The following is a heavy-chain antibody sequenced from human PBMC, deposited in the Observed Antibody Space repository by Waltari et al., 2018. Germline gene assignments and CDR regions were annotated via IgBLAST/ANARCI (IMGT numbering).Heavy chain of an antibody. Sequence: RQAPGKGLEWVAVISYDGSNKYYADSVKGRFTISRDNSKNTLYLQMNSLRAEDTAVYYCAREPYDYIWGSYYYYGMDVWGQGTTVTVSS. J-gene: IGHJ6*02. CDR2: ISYDGSNK. D-gene: IGHD3-16*01. V-gene: IGHV3-30-3*01. CDR3: AREPYDYIWGSYYYYGMDV.